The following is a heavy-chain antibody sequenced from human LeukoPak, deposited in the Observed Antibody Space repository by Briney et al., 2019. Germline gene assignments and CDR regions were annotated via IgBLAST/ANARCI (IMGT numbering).Heavy chain of an antibody. Sequence: SVKVSCKASGGTFSSYAISWVRQAPGQGLEWMGRIIPILGIANYAQRFQGRVTITADKSTSTAYMELSSLRSEDTAVYYCALDSSGYYHFDYWGQGTLVTVSS. CDR1: GGTFSSYA. V-gene: IGHV1-69*04. D-gene: IGHD3-22*01. CDR3: ALDSSGYYHFDY. CDR2: IIPILGIA. J-gene: IGHJ4*02.